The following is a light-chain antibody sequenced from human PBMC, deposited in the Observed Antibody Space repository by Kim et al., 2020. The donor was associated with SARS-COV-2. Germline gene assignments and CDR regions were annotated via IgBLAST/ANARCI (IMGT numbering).Light chain of an antibody. CDR1: RNNVGKQG. CDR3: SAWDNSLRSWV. CDR2: KD. V-gene: IGLV10-54*03. J-gene: IGLJ3*02. Sequence: AQTNLNGKRNNVGKQGAGWAEEIQGQPSQLPVQQKDKRASGISEGFSASRSGNTASLTITGLQPEDEADYYCSAWDNSLRSWVFGGGTQLTVL.